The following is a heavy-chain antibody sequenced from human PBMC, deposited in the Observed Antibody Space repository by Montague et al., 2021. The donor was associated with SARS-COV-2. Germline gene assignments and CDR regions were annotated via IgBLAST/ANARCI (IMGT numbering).Heavy chain of an antibody. D-gene: IGHD4-17*01. Sequence: CAISGDSVWSSTAARNWIRQSPSGGLEWLGRTNYRSKWTSDYATSVEGRISIDPDTSKNQFFLHLRSVTPEDTGVYYCVRDTGSAQAGFDAWGQGTLVTVSS. CDR1: GDSVWSSTAA. CDR2: TNYRSKWTS. J-gene: IGHJ4*02. CDR3: VRDTGSAQAGFDA. V-gene: IGHV6-1*01.